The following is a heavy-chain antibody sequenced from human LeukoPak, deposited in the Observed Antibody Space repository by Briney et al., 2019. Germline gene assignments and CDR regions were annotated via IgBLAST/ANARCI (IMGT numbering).Heavy chain of an antibody. CDR2: MFYTGST. Sequence: PSETLSLTCTVSGGSISSNFYYWGWVRQPPGKGLEWIGYMFYTGSTNYNPSLKSRVSISLDTSKNQFSLKLTSMTAADTAVYFCARASGSPHDVAFDIWGQGTMVTVSS. CDR1: GGSISSNFYY. D-gene: IGHD3-10*01. CDR3: ARASGSPHDVAFDI. J-gene: IGHJ3*02. V-gene: IGHV4-61*05.